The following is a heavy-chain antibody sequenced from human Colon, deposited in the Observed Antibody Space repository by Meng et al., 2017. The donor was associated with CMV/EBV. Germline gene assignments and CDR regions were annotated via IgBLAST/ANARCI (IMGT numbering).Heavy chain of an antibody. CDR3: ARGRPNWSGVLDY. Sequence: VQVGQSGAKVKEPGASVLVSCRSAGYTFTSYGINWVRQAPGQGLEWMGWISGSTGYTNRAQKFQGRVTMTTDTSTSTAYLALTSLTSNDTAVYYCARGRPNWSGVLDYWGQGTLVTVSS. J-gene: IGHJ4*02. V-gene: IGHV1-18*01. CDR1: GYTFTSYG. CDR2: ISGSTGYT. D-gene: IGHD1-1*01.